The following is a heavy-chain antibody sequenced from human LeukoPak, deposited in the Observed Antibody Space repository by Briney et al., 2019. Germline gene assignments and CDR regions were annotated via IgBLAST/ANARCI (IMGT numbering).Heavy chain of an antibody. CDR2: IYYSGST. V-gene: IGHV4-59*01. D-gene: IGHD6-13*01. CDR1: GASISSYY. CDR3: ARVRIAAAGIDY. J-gene: IGHJ4*02. Sequence: SETLSLTCTVSGASISSYYWSWIRQPPGKGLEWVWYIYYSGSTNYNPSLKSRVTISVDTSKNQSSLKLSSVTAADTAVYYCARVRIAAAGIDYWGQGALVTVSS.